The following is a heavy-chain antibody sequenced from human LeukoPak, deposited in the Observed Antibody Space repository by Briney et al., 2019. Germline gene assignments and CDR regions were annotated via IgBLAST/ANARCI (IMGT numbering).Heavy chain of an antibody. J-gene: IGHJ3*02. CDR1: GYTFTSYG. CDR2: ISAYNGNT. D-gene: IGHD4-17*01. CDR3: ARVYGDYGDYDHAFDI. Sequence: ASVKVSCKASGYTFTSYGISWVRQAPGQGLEWMGWISAYNGNTNYAQKLQGRVTMTTDTSTSTAYMELRSLRSDDTAVYYCARVYGDYGDYDHAFDIWGQGTMVTVSS. V-gene: IGHV1-18*01.